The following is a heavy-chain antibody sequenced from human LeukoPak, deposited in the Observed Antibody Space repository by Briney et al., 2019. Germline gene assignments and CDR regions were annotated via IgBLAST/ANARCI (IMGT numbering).Heavy chain of an antibody. D-gene: IGHD5-12*01. Sequence: PSETLSLTCAVYGGSFSDYYWTWIRQPPGKGLEWIGEINHSGSTNYNPSLKSRVTISVDTSKSQFSLKMSSLTAADTAVYYCASLLNVAGYSGYDSDYWGHGTLVTVSS. V-gene: IGHV4-34*01. J-gene: IGHJ4*01. CDR3: ASLLNVAGYSGYDSDY. CDR2: INHSGST. CDR1: GGSFSDYY.